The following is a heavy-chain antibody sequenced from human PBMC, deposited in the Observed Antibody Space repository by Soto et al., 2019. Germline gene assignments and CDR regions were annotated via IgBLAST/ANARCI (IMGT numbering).Heavy chain of an antibody. CDR3: ARIGIEWLRSGHAFDI. D-gene: IGHD5-12*01. J-gene: IGHJ3*02. CDR2: ISSSSSYI. V-gene: IGHV3-21*01. CDR1: GFTFSSYS. Sequence: SLRLSCAASGFTFSSYSMNWVRQAPGKGLEWVSSISSSSSYIYYADSVKGRFTISRDNAKNSLYLQMNSLRAEDTAVYYCARIGIEWLRSGHAFDIWGQGTMVTVSS.